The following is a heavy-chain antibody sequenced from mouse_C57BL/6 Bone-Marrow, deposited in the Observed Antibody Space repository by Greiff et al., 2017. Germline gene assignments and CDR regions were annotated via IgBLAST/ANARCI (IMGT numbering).Heavy chain of an antibody. CDR2: IYPRDGST. J-gene: IGHJ1*03. Sequence: VQLQQSDAALVKPGASVKISCKVSGYTFPDHTIHWMNPRPEQGLEWLCYIYPRDGSTKYNEKFKGQATLTAAESSRTAYMQRNSRTSEDYAVYFYARADCYFWYFDVWGTGTTVTVSA. V-gene: IGHV1-78*01. CDR1: GYTFPDHT. D-gene: IGHD2-3*01. CDR3: ARADCYFWYFDV.